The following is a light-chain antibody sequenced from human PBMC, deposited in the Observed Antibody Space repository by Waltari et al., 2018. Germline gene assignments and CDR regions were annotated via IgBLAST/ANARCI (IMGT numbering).Light chain of an antibody. CDR2: GAS. CDR3: QQYASSVLYT. J-gene: IGKJ2*01. V-gene: IGKV3-20*01. Sequence: IVLTQSPGTLSLSPGDRASLSCKASQRLGKNYVAWYQHKPGQAPRLVIYGASSRAAGIPDRFSGSVSGTDFTLTISRLEPEDFAVYYCQQYASSVLYTFGQGTKLEIK. CDR1: QRLGKNY.